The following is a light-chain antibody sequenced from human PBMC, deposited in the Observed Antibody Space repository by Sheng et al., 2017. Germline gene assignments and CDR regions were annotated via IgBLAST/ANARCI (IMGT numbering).Light chain of an antibody. Sequence: QSALTQPASVSGSPGQSITISCTGISSYVGSYNLVSWYQQHSGEAPKLIIYEDNKRPSGVSNRFSGTKSGTTASLTISGLHAEDEADYYCCSYAYSSTVFGGGTKLTV. CDR2: EDN. V-gene: IGLV2-23*01. J-gene: IGLJ2*01. CDR3: CSYAYSSTV. CDR1: SSYVGSYNL.